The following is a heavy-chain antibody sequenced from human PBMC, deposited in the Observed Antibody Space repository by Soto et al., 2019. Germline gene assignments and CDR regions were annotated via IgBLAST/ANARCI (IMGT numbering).Heavy chain of an antibody. D-gene: IGHD3-22*01. CDR2: ISWDGGST. CDR3: AKGPRGYDSSGYYPDY. J-gene: IGHJ4*02. Sequence: EVQLVESGGVVIQPGGSLRLSCAASGFTFDDYTMHWVRQAPGKGLEWVSLISWDGGSTYYADSVKGRFTISRDNSKNSLYLQMNSLRTEDTALYYCAKGPRGYDSSGYYPDYWGQGTLVTVSS. V-gene: IGHV3-43*01. CDR1: GFTFDDYT.